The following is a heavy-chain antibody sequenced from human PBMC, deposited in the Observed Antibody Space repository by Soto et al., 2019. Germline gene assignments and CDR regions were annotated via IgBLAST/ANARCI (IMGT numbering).Heavy chain of an antibody. D-gene: IGHD4-4*01. V-gene: IGHV4-4*07. CDR3: ARERVTLPTPDSSNWFDP. CDR2: IYTSGST. CDR1: GGSISSYY. Sequence: LSLTCTVSGGSISSYYWSWIRQPAGKGLEWIGRIYTSGSTNYNPSLKSRVTMSVDTSKNQFSLKLSSVTAADTAVYYCARERVTLPTPDSSNWFDPWGQGTLVTVSS. J-gene: IGHJ5*02.